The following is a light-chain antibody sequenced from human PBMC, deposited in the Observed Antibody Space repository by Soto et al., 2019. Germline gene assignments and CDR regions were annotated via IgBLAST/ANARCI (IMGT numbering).Light chain of an antibody. V-gene: IGKV1-8*01. CDR2: AAS. CDR3: QQYYSYKWT. CDR1: QGISSY. J-gene: IGKJ1*01. Sequence: AIRMTQSPSSFSASTGDRVTITCRASQGISSYLAWYQQKPGKAPKLLIYAASTLQIGVPSRFSGSGSGTDFTLTISCLQSEDFATYYCQQYYSYKWTFGQGTKVEIK.